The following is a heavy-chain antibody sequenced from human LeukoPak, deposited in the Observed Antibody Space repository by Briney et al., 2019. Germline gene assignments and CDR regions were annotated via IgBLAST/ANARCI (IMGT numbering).Heavy chain of an antibody. CDR3: AREDPYDSSWYLASYYYYMDV. CDR2: IYHSGST. V-gene: IGHV4-59*12. Sequence: PSETLSLTCTVSGGSISTYYWSWIRQPPGKGLEWIGYIYHSGSTNYNPSLKSRVTISVDTSQNQFSLKLSSVTAADTAVYYCAREDPYDSSWYLASYYYYMDVWGKGTTVTVSS. CDR1: GGSISTYY. J-gene: IGHJ6*03. D-gene: IGHD6-13*01.